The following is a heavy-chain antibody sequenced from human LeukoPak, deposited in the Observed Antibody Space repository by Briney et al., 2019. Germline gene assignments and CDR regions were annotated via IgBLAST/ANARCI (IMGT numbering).Heavy chain of an antibody. CDR3: ARDGGYSRGWTYGAGDY. V-gene: IGHV3-30*04. CDR1: GFTFSKYD. CDR2: ISNDESEK. J-gene: IGHJ4*02. Sequence: GGSLRLSCAASGFTFSKYDMHGVRQAPGKGLECVAVISNDESEKYYADSVKGLFTISRDNSKNTLYLQLNGLRAEDTSLYYCARDGGYSRGWTYGAGDYWGQGTLVTVSS. D-gene: IGHD6-19*01.